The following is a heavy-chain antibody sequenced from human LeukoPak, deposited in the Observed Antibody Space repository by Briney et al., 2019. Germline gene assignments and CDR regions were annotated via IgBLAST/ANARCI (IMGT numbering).Heavy chain of an antibody. CDR1: GFTFSSYG. D-gene: IGHD1-26*01. Sequence: GSLRLSCAASGFTFSSYGMHWVRQAPGKGLEWVAVISYDGSNKYYADSVKGRFTISRDNSKNTLYLQMNSLRAEDTAVYYCAKDGKWELLIDYWGQGTLVTVSS. CDR2: ISYDGSNK. J-gene: IGHJ4*02. V-gene: IGHV3-30*18. CDR3: AKDGKWELLIDY.